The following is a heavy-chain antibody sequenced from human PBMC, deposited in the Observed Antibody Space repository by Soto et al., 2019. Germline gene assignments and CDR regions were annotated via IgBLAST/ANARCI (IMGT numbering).Heavy chain of an antibody. CDR3: ARHRPVAGNTSDY. CDR1: GASINSGGYY. D-gene: IGHD6-19*01. CDR2: IYNSGTT. V-gene: IGHV4-31*03. J-gene: IGHJ4*02. Sequence: TLSLTCTVSGASINSGGYYWSGIRQHPGRGLEWIGYIYNSGTTYYKPALKSRVSISVDTYQNQVSLNLRYATAADAAVYYCARHRPVAGNTSDYSGQALHVTLSS.